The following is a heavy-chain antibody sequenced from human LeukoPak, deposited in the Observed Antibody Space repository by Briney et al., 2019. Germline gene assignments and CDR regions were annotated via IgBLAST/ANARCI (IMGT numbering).Heavy chain of an antibody. CDR2: ISTRGGTT. CDR3: AKARSDSDYATLDT. J-gene: IGHJ3*02. D-gene: IGHD2-15*01. Sequence: AGGSLRLSCGASGFTFSSYAMSWVRQPPGKGLEWVSVISTRGGTTHDAGSVKGRFTISRDNSENTLSLQMNSLRAEDTDVYYCAKARSDSDYATLDTWGQGTMVTVSS. CDR1: GFTFSSYA. V-gene: IGHV3-23*01.